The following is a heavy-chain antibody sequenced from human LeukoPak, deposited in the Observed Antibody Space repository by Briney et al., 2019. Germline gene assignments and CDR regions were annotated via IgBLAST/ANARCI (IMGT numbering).Heavy chain of an antibody. J-gene: IGHJ4*02. Sequence: SETLSLTCTVSGGSISNYYWSWIRQPPEKGLEWIGYIHYSGSTSYNPSLKSRVTMSVDTSNDKFSLKVSSVTAADTAVYYCARGGSSWYADYWGQGTLVTVSS. V-gene: IGHV4-59*01. CDR3: ARGGSSWYADY. CDR2: IHYSGST. CDR1: GGSISNYY. D-gene: IGHD6-13*01.